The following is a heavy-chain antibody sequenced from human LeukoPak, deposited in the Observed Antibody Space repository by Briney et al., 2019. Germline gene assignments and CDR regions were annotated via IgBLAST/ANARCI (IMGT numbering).Heavy chain of an antibody. Sequence: AGGSLRLSCAASGFAVSSNYMSWVRQAPGKGLEWVSVIYSGGSTYYADSVKGRFTISRDNSKNTLYLQMNSLRAEDTAVYYCASEGYCGGDCYFDYWGQGTLVTVSS. V-gene: IGHV3-53*01. D-gene: IGHD2-21*02. CDR2: IYSGGST. CDR1: GFAVSSNY. CDR3: ASEGYCGGDCYFDY. J-gene: IGHJ4*02.